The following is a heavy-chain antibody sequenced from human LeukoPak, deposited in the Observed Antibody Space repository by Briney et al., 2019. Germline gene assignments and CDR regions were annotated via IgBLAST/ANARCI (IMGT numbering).Heavy chain of an antibody. J-gene: IGHJ4*02. CDR1: GFTFSSYW. Sequence: AGSLSLSCAASGFTFSSYWMSWVRQAPGKGLEWVANINQGGNTVNYVDSVKGRVSISRDNANNALFLQMHSLRFEDTAIYYCATTFPYCGDGTCKLGGQGAQVTVSS. CDR2: INQGGNTV. D-gene: IGHD2-15*01. V-gene: IGHV3-7*01. CDR3: ATTFPYCGDGTCKL.